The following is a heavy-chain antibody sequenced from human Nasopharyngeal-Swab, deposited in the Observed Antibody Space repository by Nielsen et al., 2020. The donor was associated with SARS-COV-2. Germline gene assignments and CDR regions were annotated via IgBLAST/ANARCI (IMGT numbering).Heavy chain of an antibody. V-gene: IGHV3-64*01. J-gene: IGHJ4*02. CDR2: ISSNGGNT. CDR1: GFTFSSYA. D-gene: IGHD1-26*01. Sequence: GESLKISCAASGFTFSSYAMHWVRQAPGKGLEYVSGISSNGGNTYYANSVKDRFIISRDNSKNTLYLQMGSLRTEDMAVYYCARGGRIVGAYTTSDYWGQGTLVTVSS. CDR3: ARGGRIVGAYTTSDY.